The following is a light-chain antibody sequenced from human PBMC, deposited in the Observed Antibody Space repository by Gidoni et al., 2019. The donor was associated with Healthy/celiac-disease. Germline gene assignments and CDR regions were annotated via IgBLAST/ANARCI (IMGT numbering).Light chain of an antibody. V-gene: IGKV3-11*01. J-gene: IGKJ4*01. CDR2: DAS. Sequence: EIVLTQSPATLSLSPGERATLSCRASQSVSSYLAWYQQKPGQAPRLLIYDASNRATGIPARFSGSGSGTDFTLTISSLEPEDSAVYYCQQRSNWPPLLTFXGXTKVEIK. CDR3: QQRSNWPPLLT. CDR1: QSVSSY.